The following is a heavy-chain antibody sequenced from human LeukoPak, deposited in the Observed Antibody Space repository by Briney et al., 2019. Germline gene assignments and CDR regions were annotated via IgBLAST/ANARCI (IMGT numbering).Heavy chain of an antibody. CDR2: ISSSSSYI. D-gene: IGHD6-19*01. Sequence: GGSLRLSCAASGFTFSSYSMNWVRQAPGKGLEWVSSISSSSSYIYYADSVKGRFTISRDNAKNSLYLQMNSLRAEDTAVYYCARVRGAVNWFDPWGQGTLVTVSS. J-gene: IGHJ5*02. CDR3: ARVRGAVNWFDP. CDR1: GFTFSSYS. V-gene: IGHV3-21*01.